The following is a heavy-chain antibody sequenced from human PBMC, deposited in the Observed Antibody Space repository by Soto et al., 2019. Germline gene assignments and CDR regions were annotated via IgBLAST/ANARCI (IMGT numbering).Heavy chain of an antibody. D-gene: IGHD4-17*01. CDR2: IYHSGST. CDR1: GGSISSSNW. J-gene: IGHJ6*02. V-gene: IGHV4-4*02. CDR3: ARDESYGDYGSGYYYYGMDV. Sequence: TSETLSLTCAVSGGSISSSNWWSWVRQPPGKGLEWIGEIYHSGSTNYNPSLKSRVTISVDKSKNQFSLKLSSVTAADTAVYYCARDESYGDYGSGYYYYGMDVWGQGTTVTVSS.